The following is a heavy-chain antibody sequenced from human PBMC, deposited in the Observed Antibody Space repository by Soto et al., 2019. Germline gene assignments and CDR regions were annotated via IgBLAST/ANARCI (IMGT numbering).Heavy chain of an antibody. D-gene: IGHD2-2*01. CDR3: ARVDRNVIVVVPAAPVWFDP. J-gene: IGHJ5*02. V-gene: IGHV1-18*01. Sequence: GASVKVSCKASGYTFTSYGISWVRQAPGQGLEWMGWISAYNGNTNYAQKLQGRVTMTTDTSTSTAYMELRSLRSDDTAVYYCARVDRNVIVVVPAAPVWFDPWGQGTLVTVSS. CDR2: ISAYNGNT. CDR1: GYTFTSYG.